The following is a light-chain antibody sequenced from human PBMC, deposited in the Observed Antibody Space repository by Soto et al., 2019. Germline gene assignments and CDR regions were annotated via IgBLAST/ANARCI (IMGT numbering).Light chain of an antibody. CDR1: QSVSSSY. V-gene: IGKV3-20*01. J-gene: IGKJ1*01. Sequence: EIVLTQSPGTLSLSPGDRATLSCRASQSVSSSYLAWYQQKPGQAPRLLIYGTSSRATGIPDRFSGSGSGTDFALTISRLEPEDFALYYCQQYGGSSWTFGQGTKVEIK. CDR3: QQYGGSSWT. CDR2: GTS.